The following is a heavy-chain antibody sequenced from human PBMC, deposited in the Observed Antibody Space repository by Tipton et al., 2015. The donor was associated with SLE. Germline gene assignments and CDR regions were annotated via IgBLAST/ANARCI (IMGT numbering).Heavy chain of an antibody. J-gene: IGHJ6*03. CDR2: IHYTGSS. CDR1: GGSINGYF. V-gene: IGHV4-59*12. Sequence: GLVKPSETLSLTCTVSGGSINGYFWSWIRQPPGKELEWIGYIHYTGSSHYRASFEGRVTISADTSKNQISLMLSSLAAADTAVYYCARAALIPTVMPWEGLGYYSYYMDVWGKGTTVTVSS. D-gene: IGHD2-2*01. CDR3: ARAALIPTVMPWEGLGYYSYYMDV.